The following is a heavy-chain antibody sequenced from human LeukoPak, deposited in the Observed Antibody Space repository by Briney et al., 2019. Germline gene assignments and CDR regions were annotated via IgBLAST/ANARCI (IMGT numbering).Heavy chain of an antibody. J-gene: IGHJ4*02. V-gene: IGHV1-69*05. D-gene: IGHD7-27*01. CDR3: ARDLRLGMEFSPVGYFDY. CDR2: IIPIFGTP. Sequence: ASVKVSCKAFGGTFSSYAISWVRRAPGQGLEWMGGIIPIFGTPNYAQKFQGRVTITTDESTSTAYMELSSLRSEDTAMYYCARDLRLGMEFSPVGYFDYWGQGTLVTVSS. CDR1: GGTFSSYA.